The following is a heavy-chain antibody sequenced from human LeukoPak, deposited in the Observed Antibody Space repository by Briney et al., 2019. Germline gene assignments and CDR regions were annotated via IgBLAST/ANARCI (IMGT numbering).Heavy chain of an antibody. Sequence: GGSLRLSCAASGFTFSSYSMNWVRQAPGKGLEWVSSISSSSSYIYYADSVKGRFTTSRDNAKNSLYLQMNSLRAEDTAVYYCARDLSARYSGYDWEFDYWGQGTLVTVSS. V-gene: IGHV3-21*01. CDR1: GFTFSSYS. D-gene: IGHD5-12*01. J-gene: IGHJ4*02. CDR2: ISSSSSYI. CDR3: ARDLSARYSGYDWEFDY.